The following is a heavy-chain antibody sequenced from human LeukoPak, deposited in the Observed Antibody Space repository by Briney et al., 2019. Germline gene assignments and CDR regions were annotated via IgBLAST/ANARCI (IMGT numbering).Heavy chain of an antibody. V-gene: IGHV3-21*01. D-gene: IGHD3-22*01. Sequence: PGGSQRLSCAASGFVLSSYSFNWVRQAPGKGLEGVASVNTVSSYIYYADSVRGRFTISRDNAKNSVLLQMNSLRAEDMAMYHCVRLRRHSDSSGYFYYFDNWGQGTLVTVSS. CDR1: GFVLSSYS. CDR3: VRLRRHSDSSGYFYYFDN. CDR2: VNTVSSYI. J-gene: IGHJ4*02.